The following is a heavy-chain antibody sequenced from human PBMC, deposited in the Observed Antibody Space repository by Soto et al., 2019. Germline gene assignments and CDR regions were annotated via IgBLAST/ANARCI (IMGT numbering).Heavy chain of an antibody. J-gene: IGHJ4*02. D-gene: IGHD3-22*01. V-gene: IGHV1-69*02. CDR3: ARTAWCGDDSSGYCKGDY. CDR1: GGTFSSYT. Sequence: QVQLVQSGAEVKKPGSSVKVSCKASGGTFSSYTISWVRQAPGQGLEWMGRIIPILGIANYAQKFQGRVTITADKSTSTAYMELSSLRSEDTAVYYCARTAWCGDDSSGYCKGDYWGQGTLVTVSS. CDR2: IIPILGIA.